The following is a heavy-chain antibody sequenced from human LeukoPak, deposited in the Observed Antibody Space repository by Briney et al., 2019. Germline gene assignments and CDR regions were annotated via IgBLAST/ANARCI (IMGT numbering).Heavy chain of an antibody. CDR1: GGSINNYY. CDR2: SSASGNT. D-gene: IGHD3-3*01. J-gene: IGHJ4*02. CDR3: ASHHFYDFWDGYTFDS. Sequence: SETLSLTCTVSGGSINNYYWSWIRQPAGKGLEWIGRSSASGNTNYSPSLKSRVTMSVDTSKNQFSLRLNSVTAADTAVYYCASHHFYDFWDGYTFDSWGQGTLVTVSS. V-gene: IGHV4-4*07.